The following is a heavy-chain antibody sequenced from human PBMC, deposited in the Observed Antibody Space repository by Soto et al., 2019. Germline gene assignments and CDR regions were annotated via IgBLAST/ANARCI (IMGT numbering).Heavy chain of an antibody. V-gene: IGHV3-21*01. Sequence: GGSLRLSCAASGFTFSSYSMNWVRQAPGKGLEWVSSISSSSSYIYYADSVKGRFTISRDNAKNSLYLQMNSLGAEDTAVYYCARDRDKYYSSSSGAFDIWGQGTMVTVSS. CDR2: ISSSSSYI. J-gene: IGHJ3*02. CDR1: GFTFSSYS. D-gene: IGHD6-6*01. CDR3: ARDRDKYYSSSSGAFDI.